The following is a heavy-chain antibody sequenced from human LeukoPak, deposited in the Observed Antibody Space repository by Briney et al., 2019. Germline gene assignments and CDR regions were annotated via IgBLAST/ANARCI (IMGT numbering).Heavy chain of an antibody. D-gene: IGHD4-17*01. CDR3: AKGVTTVRIYYHGMDV. J-gene: IGHJ6*02. V-gene: IGHV3-48*03. Sequence: GGSLRLSCAASGFTFSSYEMNWVRQAPGKGLEWVSYTSSSGSSIYYADSVKGRFTISRDNAKNTLWLQMNSLRAEDTAVYYCAKGVTTVRIYYHGMDVWGQGTTVTVSS. CDR1: GFTFSSYE. CDR2: TSSSGSSI.